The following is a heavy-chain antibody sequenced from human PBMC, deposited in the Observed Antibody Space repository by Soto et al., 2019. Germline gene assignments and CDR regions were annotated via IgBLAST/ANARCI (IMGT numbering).Heavy chain of an antibody. Sequence: GESLKISCKGSGYSFTSYWISWVRQMPGKGLEWMGRIDPSDSYTNYSPSFQGHGTISADKSISTAYLQWSSLKASDTAMYYCARQGHGVRYFDYWGQGTLVTVSS. CDR1: GYSFTSYW. CDR3: ARQGHGVRYFDY. J-gene: IGHJ4*02. D-gene: IGHD3-16*01. V-gene: IGHV5-10-1*01. CDR2: IDPSDSYT.